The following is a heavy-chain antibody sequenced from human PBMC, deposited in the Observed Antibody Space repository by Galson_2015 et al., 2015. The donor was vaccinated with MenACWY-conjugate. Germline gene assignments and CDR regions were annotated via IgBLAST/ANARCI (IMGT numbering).Heavy chain of an antibody. CDR2: IYSDALGAPT. V-gene: IGHV3-53*01. CDR1: GLTVSSNF. Sequence: SLRLSCAASGLTVSSNFMTWVRQAPGKGLEWVSVIYSDALGAPTHYSDSVKVRITSSRDNSKNTLYLQMNSLRVEDTAVYYWAREGRHVGSYSDLDYWGQGTLVTVSS. D-gene: IGHD1-26*01. J-gene: IGHJ4*02. CDR3: AREGRHVGSYSDLDY.